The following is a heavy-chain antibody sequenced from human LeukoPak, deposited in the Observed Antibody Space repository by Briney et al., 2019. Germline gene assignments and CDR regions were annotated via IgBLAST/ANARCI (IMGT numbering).Heavy chain of an antibody. D-gene: IGHD6-19*01. CDR3: AKDWYSSGSGYFQN. CDR2: VSGSGAST. J-gene: IGHJ1*01. CDR1: GFRFITYA. Sequence: GGSLRLSCAASGFRFITYAINWVRQAPGKGLEWVSSVSGSGASTYYADSVKGRFTISRDNSNNTVYLQMTSLRAGDTALYYCAKDWYSSGSGYFQNWGQGTLVIVSS. V-gene: IGHV3-23*01.